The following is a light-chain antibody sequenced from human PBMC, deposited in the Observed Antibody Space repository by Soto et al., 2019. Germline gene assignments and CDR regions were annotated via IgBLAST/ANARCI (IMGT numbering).Light chain of an antibody. J-gene: IGKJ1*01. CDR1: QSVSSTY. V-gene: IGKV3-20*01. CDR3: QQYGSSTGT. CDR2: GAS. Sequence: EIVLTQSPGTLSLSPGERATLSCRASQSVSSTYLAWYQQKPGQAPRLLIYGASSRATGIPDRFSGRSSGTDFTLTISGLEPEDFAVYYCQQYGSSTGTFGQGTKVEIK.